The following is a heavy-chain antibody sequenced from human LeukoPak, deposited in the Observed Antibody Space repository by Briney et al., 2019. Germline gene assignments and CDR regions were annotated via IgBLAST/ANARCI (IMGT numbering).Heavy chain of an antibody. D-gene: IGHD6-13*01. CDR3: ARGYYSSSRFDS. V-gene: IGHV3-74*01. CDR1: GFPFSNYW. J-gene: IGHJ4*02. Sequence: GGSLRLSCAASGFPFSNYWMHWVRQAPGKGLVWVSRVNSEGSTTNYADSVKGRFTISRDNAENTLYMRMNSLRPEDTAVYYCARGYYSSSRFDSWGQGTLVTVSS. CDR2: VNSEGSTT.